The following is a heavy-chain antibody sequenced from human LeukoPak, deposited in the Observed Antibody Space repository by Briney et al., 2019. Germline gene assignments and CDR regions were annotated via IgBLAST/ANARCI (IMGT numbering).Heavy chain of an antibody. V-gene: IGHV5-51*01. J-gene: IGHJ4*02. CDR1: GYSFTSYW. D-gene: IGHD4-11*01. CDR3: ARLSDYIPSPYDY. Sequence: GESLKISCKGSGYSFTSYWIGWVRQMPGKGLEWMGIIYPGDSDARYSPSFQGQVTISADKSITTAYLQWNSLKASDTAMYYCARLSDYIPSPYDYWGQGTLVTVSS. CDR2: IYPGDSDA.